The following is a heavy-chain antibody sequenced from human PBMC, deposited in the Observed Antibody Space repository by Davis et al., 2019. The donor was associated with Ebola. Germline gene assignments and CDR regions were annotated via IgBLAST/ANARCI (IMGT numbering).Heavy chain of an antibody. J-gene: IGHJ2*01. CDR1: GYTFTAYY. CDR3: ARGVVVSPWYFDL. Sequence: AASVKVSCKASGYTFTAYYIHWARQAPGQGLEWMGWINTNNGDTSYPQKFQGWVTMARDTSITTAYMELNRLTSDDTAVYYCARGVVVSPWYFDLWGRGTLVTVSS. D-gene: IGHD2-15*01. CDR2: INTNNGDT. V-gene: IGHV1-2*04.